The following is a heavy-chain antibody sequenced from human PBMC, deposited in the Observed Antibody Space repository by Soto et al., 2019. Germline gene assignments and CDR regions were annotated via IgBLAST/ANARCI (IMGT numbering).Heavy chain of an antibody. CDR1: GGSINSGGYC. Sequence: QVQLQESGPGLVKPSQTLSLTCTVSGGSINSGGYCWSWIRQHPGKGLDWIGCISYGGSTSYNPSLRSRVTISVDTSKNQFSLKLPSVTAADTAVYYCSRGILVWGQGALITVSS. J-gene: IGHJ4*02. CDR2: ISYGGST. D-gene: IGHD5-18*01. CDR3: SRGILV. V-gene: IGHV4-31*03.